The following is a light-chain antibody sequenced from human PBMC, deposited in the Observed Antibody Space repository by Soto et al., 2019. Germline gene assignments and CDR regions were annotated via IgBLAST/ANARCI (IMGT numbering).Light chain of an antibody. V-gene: IGKV1-5*01. J-gene: IGKJ2*01. CDR2: DAS. CDR1: QSISSW. Sequence: DIQMTQSPSTLSASVGDRVTITCRASQSISSWLAWYQQKPGKAPKLLIYDASSLKSGVPSRFSGIGSGREFTLTISILQPDEFATYYCQQYNSYPYTFGQGTKLEIK. CDR3: QQYNSYPYT.